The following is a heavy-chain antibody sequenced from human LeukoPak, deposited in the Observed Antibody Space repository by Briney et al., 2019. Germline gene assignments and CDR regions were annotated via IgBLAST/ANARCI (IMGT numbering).Heavy chain of an antibody. CDR2: IRSKAYGGTT. CDR3: TRSLWFGELLFLTRFDY. D-gene: IGHD3-10*01. V-gene: IGHV3-49*03. Sequence: GGSLRLSCTASGFTFGDYAMSWFRQAPGKGLEWVGFIRSKAYGGTTEYAASVKGRFTISRDDSKSIAYLQMNSLKTEDTAVYYCTRSLWFGELLFLTRFDYWGQGTLVTVSS. J-gene: IGHJ4*02. CDR1: GFTFGDYA.